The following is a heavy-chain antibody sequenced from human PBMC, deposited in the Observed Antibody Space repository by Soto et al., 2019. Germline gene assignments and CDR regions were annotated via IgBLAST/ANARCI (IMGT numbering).Heavy chain of an antibody. CDR2: IYAGGTA. J-gene: IGHJ6*02. CDR3: ARPSGSGWPYFGMDV. D-gene: IGHD6-19*01. V-gene: IGHV3-66*04. CDR1: GITVSNNY. Sequence: EVQLVESGGGLVQPGGSLRLSCVVSGITVSNNYMSWVRLGPGKGLEWVTVIYAGGTAYYAESVKGRFTISRDESKNTVYLQMNSLRAEDTAVYHCARPSGSGWPYFGMDVWGQGTTVTVSS.